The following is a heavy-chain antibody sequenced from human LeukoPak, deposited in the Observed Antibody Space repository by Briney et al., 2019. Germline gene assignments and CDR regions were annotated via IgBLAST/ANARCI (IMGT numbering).Heavy chain of an antibody. CDR1: GGSISSYY. D-gene: IGHD2-15*01. Sequence: SETLSLTCTVSGGSISSYYWSWIRQPPGKGLEWIGYIYYSGSTNYNPSLKSRVTISVDTSKNQFSLKLSSVTAADTAVYYCARWNGYCSGGNCFEFDYWGQGTLVTVSS. CDR3: ARWNGYCSGGNCFEFDY. J-gene: IGHJ4*02. V-gene: IGHV4-59*08. CDR2: IYYSGST.